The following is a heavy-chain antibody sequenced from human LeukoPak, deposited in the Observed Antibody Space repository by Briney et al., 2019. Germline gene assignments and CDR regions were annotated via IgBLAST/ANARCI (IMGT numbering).Heavy chain of an antibody. V-gene: IGHV4-34*01. D-gene: IGHD3-3*01. CDR2: INHSGST. J-gene: IGHJ6*03. Sequence: SGTLSLTCAVYGGSFSGYYWSWIRQPPGKGLEWIGEINHSGSTNYNPSLKSRVTISVDTSKNQFSLKLSSVTAADTAVYYCARGSRFWSGYYHYYYYYYMDVWGKGTTVTVSS. CDR3: ARGSRFWSGYYHYYYYYYMDV. CDR1: GGSFSGYY.